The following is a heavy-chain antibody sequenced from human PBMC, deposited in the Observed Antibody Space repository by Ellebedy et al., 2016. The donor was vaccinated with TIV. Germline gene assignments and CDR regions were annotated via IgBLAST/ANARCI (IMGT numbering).Heavy chain of an antibody. CDR3: ARGGVVGYYFDY. CDR1: GGSISGSSFY. D-gene: IGHD1-26*01. J-gene: IGHJ4*02. V-gene: IGHV4-39*07. CDR2: FYCSGST. Sequence: SETLSLTCTVSGGSISGSSFYWGWIRQSPGKGLEWIGSFYCSGSTYYNPSLKSRVTISADTSKNQFSLQLNSMTAADTAVYYCARGGVVGYYFDYWGQGTLVTVSS.